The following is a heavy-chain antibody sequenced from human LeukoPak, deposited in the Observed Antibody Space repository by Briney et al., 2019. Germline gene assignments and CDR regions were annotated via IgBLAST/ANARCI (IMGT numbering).Heavy chain of an antibody. CDR3: ARVWFGENYMDV. Sequence: ASVKVSCKASGYTLTSYGISWVRQAPGQGLEWMGWISAYNGNTNYAQKLQGRVTMTTDTSTSTAYMELRSLRSDDTAVYYCARVWFGENYMDVWGKGTTVTISS. CDR1: GYTLTSYG. J-gene: IGHJ6*03. D-gene: IGHD3-10*01. CDR2: ISAYNGNT. V-gene: IGHV1-18*01.